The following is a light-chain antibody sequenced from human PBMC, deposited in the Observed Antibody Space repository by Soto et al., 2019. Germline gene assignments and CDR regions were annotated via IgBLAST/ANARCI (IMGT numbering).Light chain of an antibody. CDR2: KAS. CDR3: QQYNDYWT. CDR1: ESISGW. Sequence: DIQMTQSPSTLSAYVGDRVTITCPASESISGWLAWYQQQPGKAPKLLIYKASILQSDVPSRFSGSGAETEFTLSISSLQPDDAAIYYCQQYNDYWTLGQGTKVDIK. J-gene: IGKJ1*01. V-gene: IGKV1-5*03.